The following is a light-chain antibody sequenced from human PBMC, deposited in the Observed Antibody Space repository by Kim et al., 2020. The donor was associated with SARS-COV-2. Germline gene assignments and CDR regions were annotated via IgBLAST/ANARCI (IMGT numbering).Light chain of an antibody. CDR3: QQYVFSPRT. CDR2: EAS. Sequence: LTPGERATLSGVTSQSVSSSFLAWYHQKPGPAPRLLIHEASTRATGIPDRFSGSGSGTAYTLTSSRVEPEDIAVYYCQQYVFSPRTFGQGTKLEI. CDR1: QSVSSSF. J-gene: IGKJ2*01. V-gene: IGKV3D-20*01.